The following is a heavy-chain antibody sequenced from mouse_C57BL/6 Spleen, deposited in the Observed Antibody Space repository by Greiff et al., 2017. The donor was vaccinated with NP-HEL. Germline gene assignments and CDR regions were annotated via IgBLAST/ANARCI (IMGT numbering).Heavy chain of an antibody. Sequence: VKLMESGPGLVAPSQSLSITCTVSGFSLTSYGVDWVRQSPGKGLEWLGVIWGVGSTNYNSALKSRLSISKDNSKSQVFLKMNSLQTDDTAMYYCASFYYDYGAWFAYWGQGTLVTVSA. CDR1: GFSLTSYG. CDR2: IWGVGST. CDR3: ASFYYDYGAWFAY. V-gene: IGHV2-6*01. J-gene: IGHJ3*01. D-gene: IGHD2-4*01.